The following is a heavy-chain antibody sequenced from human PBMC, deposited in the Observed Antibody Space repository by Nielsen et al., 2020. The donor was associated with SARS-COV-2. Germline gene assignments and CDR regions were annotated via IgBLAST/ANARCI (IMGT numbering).Heavy chain of an antibody. V-gene: IGHV3-21*01. J-gene: IGHJ3*01. Sequence: GGSLRLSCVASGFSFRYYNMNWVRQAPGKGLEWVSSMSGSGSYIYYADSVRGRFTISRDNARNTLYLQMNSLRDDDTAVYYCAFIAAAENDGFDVWGQGTMVTVSS. CDR3: AFIAAAENDGFDV. D-gene: IGHD6-13*01. CDR1: GFSFRYYN. CDR2: MSGSGSYI.